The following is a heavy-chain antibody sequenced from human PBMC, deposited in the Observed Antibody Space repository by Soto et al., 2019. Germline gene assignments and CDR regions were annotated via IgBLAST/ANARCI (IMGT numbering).Heavy chain of an antibody. D-gene: IGHD4-4*01. CDR2: IYYSGST. Sequence: LSLTCTVSGGSISSSSYYWGWIRQPPGKGLEWIGSIYYSGSTYYNPSLKSRVTISVDTSKNQFSLKLSSVTAADTAVYYCARHVPDYSNHYYYYYYMDVWGKGTTVTVSS. CDR1: GGSISSSSYY. CDR3: ARHVPDYSNHYYYYYYMDV. V-gene: IGHV4-39*01. J-gene: IGHJ6*03.